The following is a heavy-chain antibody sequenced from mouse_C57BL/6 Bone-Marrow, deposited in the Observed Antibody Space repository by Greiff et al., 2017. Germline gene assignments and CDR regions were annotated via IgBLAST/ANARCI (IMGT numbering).Heavy chain of an antibody. CDR1: GFTFSDYY. CDR2: ISNGGGST. J-gene: IGHJ3*01. D-gene: IGHD2-4*01. V-gene: IGHV5-12*01. Sequence: EVQVVESGGGLVQPGGSLKLSCAASGFTFSDYYMYWVRQTPEKRLEWVAYISNGGGSTYSPDTVKGRFTISRDNAKNTLYLQMSRLKSEDTAMYYCARHADGNDYGFAYWGQGTLVTVSA. CDR3: ARHADGNDYGFAY.